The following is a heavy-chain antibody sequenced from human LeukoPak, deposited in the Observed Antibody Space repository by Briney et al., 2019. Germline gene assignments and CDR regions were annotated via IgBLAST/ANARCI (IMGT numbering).Heavy chain of an antibody. D-gene: IGHD1-1*01. CDR1: GFTVSNYY. CDR2: LYTGDTT. J-gene: IGHJ4*01. V-gene: IGHV3-53*01. Sequence: GGSLRLSCVASGFTVSNYYMSWVRQAPGKGLEWVSLLYTGDTTYYAESVEGRFTISRDDSKNTIYLQMNTLRAEDPAVYYCSRGGVNYWNPRYWGQGTLVTVSS. CDR3: SRGGVNYWNPRY.